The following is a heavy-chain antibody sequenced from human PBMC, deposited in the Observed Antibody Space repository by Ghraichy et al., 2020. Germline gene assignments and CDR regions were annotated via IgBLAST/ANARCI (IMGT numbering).Heavy chain of an antibody. CDR1: GFTFSSYW. CDR3: ARNGWGLYESSGYYAH. Sequence: GGSLRLSCAASGFTFSSYWMSWVRQAPGKGLEWVADIKQDESEKYYVDSVKGRFTISRDNAKNSLHLQMNSLRAEDTAVYYCARNGWGLYESSGYYAHWGQGSLVTVSS. V-gene: IGHV3-7*03. CDR2: IKQDESEK. J-gene: IGHJ4*02. D-gene: IGHD3-22*01.